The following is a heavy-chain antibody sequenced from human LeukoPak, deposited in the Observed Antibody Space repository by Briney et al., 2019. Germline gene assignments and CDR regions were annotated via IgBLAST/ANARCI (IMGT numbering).Heavy chain of an antibody. J-gene: IGHJ4*02. Sequence: SETLSLTCTVSGGSISSSSYYWGWIRQPPGKGLEWIGSIYYSGSTYYNPSLKSRVSISIDTSKTQFSLNLTSVTAADTAVYYCAKERSSGWYGTTFDYWGPGSLVTVSS. CDR3: AKERSSGWYGTTFDY. D-gene: IGHD6-19*01. V-gene: IGHV4-39*07. CDR2: IYYSGST. CDR1: GGSISSSSYY.